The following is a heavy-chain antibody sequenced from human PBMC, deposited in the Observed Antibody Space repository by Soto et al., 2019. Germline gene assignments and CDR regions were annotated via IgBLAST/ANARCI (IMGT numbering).Heavy chain of an antibody. J-gene: IGHJ3*02. CDR3: ARLGNDDYGDYVAFDI. CDR1: GFTFSSYS. CDR2: ISSSSSYT. Sequence: GGSLRLSCAASGFTFSSYSMNWVRQAPGKGLEWVSSISSSSSYTYYADSVKGRFTISRDNAKNSLYLQMNSLRAEDTAVYYCARLGNDDYGDYVAFDIWGQGTMVTVSS. D-gene: IGHD4-17*01. V-gene: IGHV3-21*01.